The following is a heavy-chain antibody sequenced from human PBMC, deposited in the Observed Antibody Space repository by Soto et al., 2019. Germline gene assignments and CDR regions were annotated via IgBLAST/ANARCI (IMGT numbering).Heavy chain of an antibody. V-gene: IGHV3-23*01. D-gene: IGHD5-12*01. CDR2: ISGSGGST. Sequence: GGSLRLSCAASGFTFSSYAMSWVRQAPGKGLEWVSAISGSGGSTYYADSVKGRLTISRDNSKNTLYLQMNSLRAEDTAVYYCAKQEREYSGYGEDYWGQGTLVTVSS. CDR3: AKQEREYSGYGEDY. CDR1: GFTFSSYA. J-gene: IGHJ4*02.